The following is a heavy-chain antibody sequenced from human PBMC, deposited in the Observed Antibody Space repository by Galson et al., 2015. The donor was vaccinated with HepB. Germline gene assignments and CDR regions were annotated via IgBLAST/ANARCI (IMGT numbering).Heavy chain of an antibody. CDR3: ARYAGATDDAFDI. D-gene: IGHD1-26*01. CDR1: GFTFSSYW. Sequence: SLRLSCAASGFTFSSYWMSWVRQAPGKGLEWVANIKQDGSEKYYVDSVKGRFTISRDNAKNSLYLQMNSLRAEDTAVYYCARYAGATDDAFDIWGQGTMVTVSS. J-gene: IGHJ3*02. V-gene: IGHV3-7*03. CDR2: IKQDGSEK.